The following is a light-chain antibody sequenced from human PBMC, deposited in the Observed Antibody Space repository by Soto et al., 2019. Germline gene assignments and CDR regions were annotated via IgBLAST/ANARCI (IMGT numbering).Light chain of an antibody. Sequence: QSVLTQPPSASGTPGQRVTISCSGSSSNIGSNTVNWYQQLPGTAPKLLIYHNNQRPSGVPDRFSGSKSGTSASLAISGLQSEDEADYYCAAWDDSLNGDVFGTETKLTVL. CDR3: AAWDDSLNGDV. V-gene: IGLV1-44*01. CDR2: HNN. J-gene: IGLJ1*01. CDR1: SSNIGSNT.